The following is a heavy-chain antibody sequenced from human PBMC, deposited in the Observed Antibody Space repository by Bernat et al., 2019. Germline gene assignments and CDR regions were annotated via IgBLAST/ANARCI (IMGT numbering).Heavy chain of an antibody. CDR1: GFTFSSYA. V-gene: IGHV3-30-3*01. J-gene: IGHJ4*02. Sequence: QVQLVESGGGVVQPGRSLRLSCAASGFTFSSYAMHWVRQAPGKGLEWVAVISYDGSNKYYADSVKGRFTISRDNSKNTLYLQMNSLRAEDTAVYYCAGDILTGLDYWGQGTLVTVSS. D-gene: IGHD3-9*01. CDR2: ISYDGSNK. CDR3: AGDILTGLDY.